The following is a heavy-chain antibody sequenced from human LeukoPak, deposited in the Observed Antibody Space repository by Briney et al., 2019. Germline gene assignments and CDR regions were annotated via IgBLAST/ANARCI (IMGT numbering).Heavy chain of an antibody. CDR3: ARDVDTVVVPAATQIDY. Sequence: GGSLRLSCAASGFTFDDYGMHWVRQPPGKGLEWVSLISWEGDSTYYAASVKGRFTISRDNSKNSLYLQMNSVSNEDTALYYCARDVDTVVVPAATQIDYWGQGTLVTVSS. CDR1: GFTFDDYG. V-gene: IGHV3-43*01. J-gene: IGHJ4*02. D-gene: IGHD2-2*01. CDR2: ISWEGDST.